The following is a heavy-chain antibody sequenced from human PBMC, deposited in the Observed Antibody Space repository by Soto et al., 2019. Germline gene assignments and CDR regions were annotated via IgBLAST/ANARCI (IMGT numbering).Heavy chain of an antibody. CDR2: ISSSSSYI. CDR3: ARDAPAGDDYGSGSYYKVRYYYYGMDV. V-gene: IGHV3-21*01. CDR1: GFTFSSYS. J-gene: IGHJ6*02. D-gene: IGHD3-10*01. Sequence: GGSLRLSCAASGFTFSSYSMNWVRQAPGKGLEWVSSISSSSSYIYYADSVKGRFTISRDNAKNSLYLQMNSLRAEDTAVYYCARDAPAGDDYGSGSYYKVRYYYYGMDVWGQGTTVTVSS.